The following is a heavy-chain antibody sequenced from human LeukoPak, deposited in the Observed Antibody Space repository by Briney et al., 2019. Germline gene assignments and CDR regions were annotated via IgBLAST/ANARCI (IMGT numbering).Heavy chain of an antibody. Sequence: PGGSLRLSCAASGLTGSHNYVSWVRQAPGKGLEWVSAIPTSGDTCYADSVKGRFTISRDTSKNTLYLQINSLRVEDTAVYYCIVFGDSNHWGQGTLVTVSS. V-gene: IGHV3-53*01. J-gene: IGHJ5*02. CDR1: GLTGSHNY. CDR2: IPTSGDT. D-gene: IGHD4-17*01. CDR3: IVFGDSNH.